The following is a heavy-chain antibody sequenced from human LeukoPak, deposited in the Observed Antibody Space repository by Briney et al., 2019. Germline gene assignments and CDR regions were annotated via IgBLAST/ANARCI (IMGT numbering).Heavy chain of an antibody. CDR1: GFTFGDYA. Sequence: SGGSLRLSWTASGFTFGDYAMSWVRQAPGKGLEWVSAISGSGGSTYYADSVKGRFTISRDNSKNTLYLQMNSLRAEDTAVYYCAKDGGRGYFDYWGQGTLVTVSS. J-gene: IGHJ4*02. V-gene: IGHV3-23*01. CDR2: ISGSGGST. CDR3: AKDGGRGYFDY. D-gene: IGHD1-26*01.